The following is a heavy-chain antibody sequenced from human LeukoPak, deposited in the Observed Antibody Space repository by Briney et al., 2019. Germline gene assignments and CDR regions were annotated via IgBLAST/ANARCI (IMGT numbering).Heavy chain of an antibody. CDR2: IRSSSSTI. CDR1: GFTFSSYG. CDR3: ARRDDYVWGSYPNYFDY. Sequence: GGSLRLSCAASGFTFSSYGMNWVRQAPGKGLEWVSYIRSSSSTIYYADSVEGRFTISRDNAKNSLYLQMNSLRAEDTAVYYCARRDDYVWGSYPNYFDYWGQGTLVTVSS. D-gene: IGHD3-16*02. J-gene: IGHJ4*02. V-gene: IGHV3-48*01.